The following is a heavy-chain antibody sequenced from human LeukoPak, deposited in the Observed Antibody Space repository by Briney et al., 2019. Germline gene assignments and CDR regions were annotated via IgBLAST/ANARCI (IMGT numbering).Heavy chain of an antibody. V-gene: IGHV4-59*08. CDR1: GGSISSYY. D-gene: IGHD3-10*01. CDR2: IYYSGST. J-gene: IGHJ4*02. Sequence: SETLSLTCTVPGGSISSYYWSWIRQPPGKGLEWIGYIYYSGSTNYNPSLKSRVTISVDTSKNQFSLKLSSVTAADTAVYYCARRHGLLFDYWGQGTLVTVSS. CDR3: ARRHGLLFDY.